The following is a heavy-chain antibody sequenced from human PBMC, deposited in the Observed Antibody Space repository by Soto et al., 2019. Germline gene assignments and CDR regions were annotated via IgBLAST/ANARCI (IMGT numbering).Heavy chain of an antibody. V-gene: IGHV3-48*02. CDR1: GFTFSSYS. J-gene: IGHJ4*02. CDR2: ISTTSSSI. Sequence: GGSLRFSCAASGFTFSSYSMNWVRQAPGKGLEWISYISTTSSSIYYADSVKGRFTISRDNAKNSLFLQMNSLRDEDTAVYYCARKGVAFDYWGQGALVTVSS. CDR3: ARKGVAFDY. D-gene: IGHD3-3*01.